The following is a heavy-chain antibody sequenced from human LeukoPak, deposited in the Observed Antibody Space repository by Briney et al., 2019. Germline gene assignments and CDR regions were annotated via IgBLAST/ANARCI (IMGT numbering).Heavy chain of an antibody. D-gene: IGHD3-9*01. CDR2: IYYSGST. CDR3: ARQTYYDILTGLYDY. CDR1: GASISSYY. V-gene: IGHV4-59*08. Sequence: PSETLSLTCTVSGASISSYYWSWIRQPPGKGLEWIGYIYYSGSTNYNPSLKSRVTISVDTSKNQFSLKLSSVTAADTAVYYCARQTYYDILTGLYDYWGQGTLVTVSS. J-gene: IGHJ4*02.